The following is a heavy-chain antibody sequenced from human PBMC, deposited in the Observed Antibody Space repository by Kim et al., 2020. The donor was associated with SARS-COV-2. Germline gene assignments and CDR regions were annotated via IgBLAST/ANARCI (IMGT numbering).Heavy chain of an antibody. V-gene: IGHV3-74*01. D-gene: IGHD3-3*01. CDR2: IKTDGSTT. CDR1: GFTFSSYW. J-gene: IGHJ4*02. CDR3: ARDLGWILYDY. Sequence: GGSLRLSCAASGFTFSSYWMHWVRQAPGKRLVWVSRIKTDGSTTIYADSVRGRFTISRDNAKNTLYLQMNSLRAEDTAVYYCARDLGWILYDYWGQGTLVTVSS.